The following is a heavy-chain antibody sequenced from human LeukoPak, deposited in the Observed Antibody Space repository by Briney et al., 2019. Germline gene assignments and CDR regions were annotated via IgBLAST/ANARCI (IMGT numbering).Heavy chain of an antibody. CDR1: GGSISSGDYY. D-gene: IGHD3-10*01. Sequence: KSSETLSLTCTVSGGSISSGDYYWSWIRQPPGKGLEWIGYIYYSGSTYYNPSLKSRVTISVDTSKNQFSLKLSSVTAPDTAVYYCARIRRGRFVLWFGDWPHFDYWGQGTLVTVSS. J-gene: IGHJ4*02. V-gene: IGHV4-30-4*02. CDR2: IYYSGST. CDR3: ARIRRGRFVLWFGDWPHFDY.